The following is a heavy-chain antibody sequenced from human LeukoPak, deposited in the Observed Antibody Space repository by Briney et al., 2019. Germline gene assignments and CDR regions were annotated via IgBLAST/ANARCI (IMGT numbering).Heavy chain of an antibody. CDR1: GGSFSGYY. Sequence: SETLSLTCAVYGGSFSGYYWSWIRQPPGQGLEWIGEINHSGSTNYNPSLKSRVTISVDTPKNQFSLKLSSVTAADTAVYYCARGRCSSTSCYLYYYYGLDVWGQGTTVTVSS. CDR2: INHSGST. D-gene: IGHD2-2*01. V-gene: IGHV4-34*01. CDR3: ARGRCSSTSCYLYYYYGLDV. J-gene: IGHJ6*02.